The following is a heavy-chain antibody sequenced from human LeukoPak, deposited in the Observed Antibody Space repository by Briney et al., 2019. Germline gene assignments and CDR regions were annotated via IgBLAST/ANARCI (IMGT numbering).Heavy chain of an antibody. Sequence: SETLSLSCGVYGGSFSGYYLTWIRQPPGKGLEWIGEIHPSGSPNYNPSLKSRVTISVDTSKNQFSLKLSSVTAADTAVYCCAMARVDTAMVTDYWGQGTLVTVSS. D-gene: IGHD5-18*01. J-gene: IGHJ4*02. CDR3: AMARVDTAMVTDY. V-gene: IGHV4-34*01. CDR2: IHPSGSP. CDR1: GGSFSGYY.